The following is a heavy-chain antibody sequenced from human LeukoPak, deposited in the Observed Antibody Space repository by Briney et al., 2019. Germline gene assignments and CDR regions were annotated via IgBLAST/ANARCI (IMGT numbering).Heavy chain of an antibody. CDR2: IYYSGST. V-gene: IGHV4-39*01. CDR3: ARHSEWLPFDY. CDR1: GGSISSSSYY. J-gene: IGHJ4*02. D-gene: IGHD3-3*01. Sequence: SETLSLTWTVSGGSISSSSYYWGWIRQPLGKGLEWTGSIYYSGSTYYNPSLKSRVTISVDTSKNQFSLKLSSVTAADTAVYYSARHSEWLPFDYWGQGTLVTVSS.